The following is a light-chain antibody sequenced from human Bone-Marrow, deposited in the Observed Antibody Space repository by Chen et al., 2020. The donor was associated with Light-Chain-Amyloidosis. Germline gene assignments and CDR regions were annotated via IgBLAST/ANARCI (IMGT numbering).Light chain of an antibody. CDR3: QQYGSSPVT. CDR2: DAS. V-gene: IGKV3-20*01. CDR1: QSVASDY. Sequence: ILLTKSPGTLSLSPGERATLSCRASQSVASDYVAWYQQKPGQAPRLLIYDASSRAPGIPDRFSGSESGIDFTLTISRVEPEDFAVYYCQQYGSSPVTFGQGTKVEIK. J-gene: IGKJ1*01.